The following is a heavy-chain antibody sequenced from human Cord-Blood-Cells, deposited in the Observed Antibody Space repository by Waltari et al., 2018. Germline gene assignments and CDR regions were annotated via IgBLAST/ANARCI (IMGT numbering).Heavy chain of an antibody. Sequence: GKGLEWIGKINHSGSTNYNPSLKSRVTISVDTSKNQFSLKLSSVTAADTAVYYCARGSRRIMITFGGVIVNWFDPWGQGTLVTVSS. D-gene: IGHD3-16*02. CDR2: INHSGST. J-gene: IGHJ5*02. V-gene: IGHV4-34*01. CDR3: ARGSRRIMITFGGVIVNWFDP.